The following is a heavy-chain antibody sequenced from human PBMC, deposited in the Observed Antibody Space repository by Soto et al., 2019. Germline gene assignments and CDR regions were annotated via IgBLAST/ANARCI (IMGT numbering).Heavy chain of an antibody. V-gene: IGHV1-69*12. Sequence: QVQLVQSGAEVKKPGSSVKVSCKASGGTFSSYAISWVRQAPGQGLEWMGGIIPIFGTANYAQKFQGRVTLTADESTTTAYMELSSLRSEDTAVYYCARDGGLRLGELSMHYWGQGTLVTVSS. CDR1: GGTFSSYA. D-gene: IGHD3-16*02. CDR3: ARDGGLRLGELSMHY. CDR2: IIPIFGTA. J-gene: IGHJ4*02.